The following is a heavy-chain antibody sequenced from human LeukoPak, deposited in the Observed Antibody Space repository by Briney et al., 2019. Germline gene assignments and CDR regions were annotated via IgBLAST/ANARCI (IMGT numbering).Heavy chain of an antibody. CDR3: AREVKWELPDY. J-gene: IGHJ4*02. CDR2: ITADGTNK. V-gene: IGHV3-48*03. CDR1: GITFSNAW. Sequence: PGGSLRLSCAASGITFSNAWMTWVRRAPGKGLEWVSYITADGTNKYDADSVKGRFTISRDNAKNSLYLQMNSLRVDDTAIYYCAREVKWELPDYWGQGTLVTVSS. D-gene: IGHD1-26*01.